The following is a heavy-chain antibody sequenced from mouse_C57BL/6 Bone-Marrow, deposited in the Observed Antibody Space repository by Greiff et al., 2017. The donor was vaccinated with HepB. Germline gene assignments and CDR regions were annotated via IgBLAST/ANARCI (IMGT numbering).Heavy chain of an antibody. V-gene: IGHV1-50*01. CDR1: GYTFTSYW. Sequence: QVQLQQPGAELVKPGASVKLSCKASGYTFTSYWMQWVKQRPGQGLEWIGEIDPSDSNTNYNQKFKGKATLTVDTSSSTAYMQLSSLTSEDSAVYYCARGIYGSSYDYWGQGTTLTVSS. J-gene: IGHJ2*01. D-gene: IGHD1-1*01. CDR3: ARGIYGSSYDY. CDR2: IDPSDSNT.